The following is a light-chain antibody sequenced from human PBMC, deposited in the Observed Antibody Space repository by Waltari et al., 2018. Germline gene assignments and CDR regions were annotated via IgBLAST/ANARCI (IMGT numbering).Light chain of an antibody. CDR1: QSLLHSDGNTS. CDR2: WGS. Sequence: DIVMTQSPLSLPVTPGEAASISCRSNQSLLHSDGNTSLDWYLQRPGQSPQLLIYWGSNRASGVPDRFSGSGSGTEFTLSISSLQSEDFAIYYCQQYDEWPRTFGHGTRVEI. CDR3: QQYDEWPRT. J-gene: IGKJ1*01. V-gene: IGKV2-28*01.